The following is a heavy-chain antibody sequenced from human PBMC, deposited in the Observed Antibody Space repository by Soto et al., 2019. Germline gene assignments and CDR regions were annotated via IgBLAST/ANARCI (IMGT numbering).Heavy chain of an antibody. J-gene: IGHJ4*02. Sequence: VGSLRLSCSCSVFTFSDYTIHWVRHSPGKGLEFVAAISNNASDTYYADTARGRFTISRDNSKNTLYLQMTSLRADDSAVYYCVKEAGTCCKWYYFFEHWGQGTVVTVS. D-gene: IGHD2-15*01. V-gene: IGHV3-64D*06. CDR2: ISNNASDT. CDR1: VFTFSDYT. CDR3: VKEAGTCCKWYYFFEH.